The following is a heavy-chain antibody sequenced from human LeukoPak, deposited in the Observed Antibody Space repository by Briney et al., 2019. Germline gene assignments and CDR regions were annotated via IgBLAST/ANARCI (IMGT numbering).Heavy chain of an antibody. CDR3: ARVGYYDSSGYYFDD. Sequence: SETLSLTCSVSGGSISSHYWSWIRQPPGKGLEWIGYIYNSGGSSHNPSLKSRVTISIDTSKNQVSLKLNSVTAADTAVYHCARVGYYDSSGYYFDDWGQGSLVTVSS. CDR1: GGSISSHY. J-gene: IGHJ4*02. CDR2: IYNSGGS. V-gene: IGHV4-59*11. D-gene: IGHD3-22*01.